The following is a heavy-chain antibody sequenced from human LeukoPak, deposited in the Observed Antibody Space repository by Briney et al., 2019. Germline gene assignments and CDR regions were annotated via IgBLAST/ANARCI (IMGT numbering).Heavy chain of an antibody. CDR1: GYSFTNYW. D-gene: IGHD6-19*01. CDR3: ARHPSYMSGWPLDY. V-gene: IGHV5-51*01. CDR2: IYLGDSDT. Sequence: GESLQISCQGSGYSFTNYWIGWVRQMPGKGLEWMGIIYLGDSDTRYSPSFQGQVTISADKSIRTAYLQWSSLKASDTAMYYCARHPSYMSGWPLDYWGQGTLVTVSS. J-gene: IGHJ4*02.